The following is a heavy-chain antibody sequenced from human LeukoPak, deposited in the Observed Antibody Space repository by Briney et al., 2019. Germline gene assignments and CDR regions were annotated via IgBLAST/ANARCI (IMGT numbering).Heavy chain of an antibody. V-gene: IGHV3-21*01. D-gene: IGHD3-10*01. J-gene: IGHJ5*02. CDR2: ISSSSSYI. CDR3: ARVPPPPSYGSGSYNWFDP. CDR1: GFTFSSYS. Sequence: GGSLRLSCAASGFTFSSYSMNWVRQAPGKGLEWVSSISSSSSYIYYADSVKGRFTISRDNAKNSLYLQMNSLRAEDTAVYYCARVPPPPSYGSGSYNWFDPWGQGTLVTVSS.